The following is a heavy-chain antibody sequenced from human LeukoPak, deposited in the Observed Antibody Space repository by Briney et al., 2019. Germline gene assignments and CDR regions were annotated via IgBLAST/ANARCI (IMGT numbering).Heavy chain of an antibody. D-gene: IGHD1-26*01. V-gene: IGHV1-2*04. CDR3: AREGSNLVGSCGGSQNWFDP. J-gene: IGHJ5*02. CDR1: GYTFTSSD. CDR2: INPNSGGT. Sequence: GASARVSCEASGYTFTSSDINWVREAAGQGLEWMGWINPNSGGTNYAQKFQGWVTMTRETSISTAYMELSRLRSDDTAVYYCAREGSNLVGSCGGSQNWFDPWGQGTLVTVSS.